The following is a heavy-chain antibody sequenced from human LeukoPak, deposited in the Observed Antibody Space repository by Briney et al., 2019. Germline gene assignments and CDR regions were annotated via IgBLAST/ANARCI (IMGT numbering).Heavy chain of an antibody. CDR3: ARGAAAAGYYYYYGMDV. J-gene: IGHJ6*02. D-gene: IGHD6-13*01. CDR1: GGTFSSYA. CDR2: IIPIFGIA. V-gene: IGHV1-69*04. Sequence: GSSVKVSCKASGGTFSSYAISWVRQAPGQGLEWMGRIIPIFGIANYAQKFQGRVTITADKSTSTAYMELSSLRSEDTAVYHCARGAAAAGYYYYYGMDVWGQGTTVTVSS.